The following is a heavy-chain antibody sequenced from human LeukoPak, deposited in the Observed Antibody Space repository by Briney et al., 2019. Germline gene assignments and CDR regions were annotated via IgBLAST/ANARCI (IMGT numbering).Heavy chain of an antibody. CDR3: ARGKGVAQFDY. V-gene: IGHV1-46*01. CDR1: VYTFTHYY. Sequence: AAVPVSYLASVYTFTHYYMHWVRQAPGHGLEGMGIINPSGGSTSYAQKFQGRVTMTRDMSTSTVYMELSSLRSEDTAVYYCARGKGVAQFDYWGQGTGVTVSA. CDR2: INPSGGST. D-gene: IGHD2-15*01. J-gene: IGHJ4*02.